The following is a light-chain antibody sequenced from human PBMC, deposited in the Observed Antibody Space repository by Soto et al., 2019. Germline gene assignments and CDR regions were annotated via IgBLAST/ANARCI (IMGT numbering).Light chain of an antibody. CDR1: SSNIGAGYD. CDR3: HSYDSSLSAVV. V-gene: IGLV1-40*01. Sequence: QSVLTQPPSVSGAPGQRVTISCTGSSSNIGAGYDVHWYQQLPGTAPKLLIYVNSNRPSGVPDRFSGSKSGTSASLAITGRQAEDEADYYCHSYDSSLSAVVFGGGTKLTVL. J-gene: IGLJ2*01. CDR2: VNS.